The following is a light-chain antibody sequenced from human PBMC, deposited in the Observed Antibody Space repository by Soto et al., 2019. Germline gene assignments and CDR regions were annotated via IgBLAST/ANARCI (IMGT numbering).Light chain of an antibody. CDR3: HQANSFPYT. Sequence: DLQLTQSPSSVSASVGDRVTITCRASQGISGWLAWYQQKPRKAPKLLIFAASSLQSGVPSRFSGSGSATDFTLTISCLQPEDFATYYCHQANSFPYTFGQGTKLEIK. CDR2: AAS. J-gene: IGKJ2*01. V-gene: IGKV1-12*01. CDR1: QGISGW.